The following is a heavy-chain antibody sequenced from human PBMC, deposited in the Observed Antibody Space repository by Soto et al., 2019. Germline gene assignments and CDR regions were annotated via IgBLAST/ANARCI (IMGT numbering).Heavy chain of an antibody. CDR1: GGTFTNYA. Sequence: QVQLVQSGAEVKKPGSSVKVSCKASGGTFTNYAINWVRQAPGQGLEWMGGIIPIFGTAHYSQKFQDRVTITADESTSTAYMQLSGLRFEDTAVYYCAGALAVADTALGFSFHYWGQGILVTVSS. V-gene: IGHV1-69*01. D-gene: IGHD6-19*01. J-gene: IGHJ4*02. CDR3: AGALAVADTALGFSFHY. CDR2: IIPIFGTA.